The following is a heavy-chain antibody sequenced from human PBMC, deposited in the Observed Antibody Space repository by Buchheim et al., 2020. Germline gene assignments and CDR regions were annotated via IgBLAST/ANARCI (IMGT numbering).Heavy chain of an antibody. CDR2: ISYDGSNK. D-gene: IGHD6-19*01. CDR3: AKQSSGWYKLDY. Sequence: QVQLVESGGGVVQPGRSLRLSCAASGFTFSSYGMHWVRQAPGKGLEWVAVISYDGSNKYYADFVKGRFTISRDNSKNTLYLQMNSLRAEDTAVYYCAKQSSGWYKLDYWGQGTL. J-gene: IGHJ4*02. CDR1: GFTFSSYG. V-gene: IGHV3-30*18.